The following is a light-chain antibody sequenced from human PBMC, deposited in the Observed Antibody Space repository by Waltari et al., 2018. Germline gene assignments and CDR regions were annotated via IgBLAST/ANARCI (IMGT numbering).Light chain of an antibody. Sequence: SYDLTQPPSVSVSPGQTVRITCSGDALPKQYAYWYQQKAGQAPVLVIHKDSDRPSGNPERFSGSNSGTTVTLTISGVQAEDEADYYCQSADSSGTYIVFGGGTKLTVL. CDR2: KDS. J-gene: IGLJ2*01. CDR3: QSADSSGTYIV. V-gene: IGLV3-25*03. CDR1: ALPKQY.